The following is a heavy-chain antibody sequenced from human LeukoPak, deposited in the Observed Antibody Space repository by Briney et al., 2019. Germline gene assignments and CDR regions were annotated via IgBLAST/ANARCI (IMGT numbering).Heavy chain of an antibody. CDR3: ARDYPRDYYDSSGYPPVDY. V-gene: IGHV3-48*04. CDR1: GFTFSSYS. CDR2: ISSSSSTI. D-gene: IGHD3-22*01. J-gene: IGHJ4*02. Sequence: PGGSLRLSCAASGFTFSSYSMNWVRQAPGKGLEWVSYISSSSSTIYYADSVKGRFTISRDNAKNSLYLQMNSLRAEDTAVYYCARDYPRDYYDSSGYPPVDYWGQGTLVTVSS.